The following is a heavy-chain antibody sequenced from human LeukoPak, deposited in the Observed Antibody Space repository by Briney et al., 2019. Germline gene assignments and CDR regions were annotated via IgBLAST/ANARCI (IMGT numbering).Heavy chain of an antibody. V-gene: IGHV3-74*01. J-gene: IGHJ3*01. CDR3: ARGGSPPDSLSEACDL. D-gene: IGHD1-26*01. Sequence: GGSLSPSCAASGFTVLSYWIDWVRQAPGKGLVWVSRINSDESIARYADSVKGRITISRDNAKNTLYLQMNSLRAEDTAVYYCARGGSPPDSLSEACDLWGEGPMVSVSS. CDR1: GFTVLSYW. CDR2: INSDESIA.